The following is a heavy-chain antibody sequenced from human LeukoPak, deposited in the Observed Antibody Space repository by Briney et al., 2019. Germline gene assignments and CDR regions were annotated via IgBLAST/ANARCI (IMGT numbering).Heavy chain of an antibody. CDR1: GFTFSRFG. Sequence: GGSLRLSCAASGFTFSRFGMHWVRQAPGRGLEWVALISYDGSNKYYADSVKGRFTISRDNSKNTLYLQMNSLRPEDTAVYYCAKVRVGTAHFDYWGQGTLVTVSS. CDR2: ISYDGSNK. J-gene: IGHJ4*02. V-gene: IGHV3-30*18. CDR3: AKVRVGTAHFDY. D-gene: IGHD2-15*01.